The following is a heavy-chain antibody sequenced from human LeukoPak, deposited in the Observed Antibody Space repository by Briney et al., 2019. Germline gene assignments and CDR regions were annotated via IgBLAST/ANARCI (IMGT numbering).Heavy chain of an antibody. V-gene: IGHV4-59*08. CDR2: IYYSGTT. Sequence: PSETLSLTCTVSGGSISSDYWSWIRQPPGKGLEWIACIYYSGTTNYNPSLRSRVTISLDTSKNQFSLKLSSVTAADTAVYYCARDFYGDDGHHPFDYWGQGIQVTVSS. D-gene: IGHD2/OR15-2a*01. J-gene: IGHJ4*02. CDR1: GGSISSDY. CDR3: ARDFYGDDGHHPFDY.